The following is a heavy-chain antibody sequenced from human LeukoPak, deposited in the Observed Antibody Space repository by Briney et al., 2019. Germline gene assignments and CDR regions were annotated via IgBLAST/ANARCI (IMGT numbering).Heavy chain of an antibody. CDR3: TRDTCYFDSSGSYYTQPNDY. CDR2: IRNNAYGVTT. J-gene: IGHJ4*02. Sequence: PGGSQRLFCTASGFTFGHYAMSWVRHAPGKGLEWVGFIRNNAYGVTTEYDASVKGRFTISRDDSKSIAYLQMNSLKTEDTAVYYCTRDTCYFDSSGSYYTQPNDYWGQGTLVTVSS. V-gene: IGHV3-49*04. D-gene: IGHD3-22*01. CDR1: GFTFGHYA.